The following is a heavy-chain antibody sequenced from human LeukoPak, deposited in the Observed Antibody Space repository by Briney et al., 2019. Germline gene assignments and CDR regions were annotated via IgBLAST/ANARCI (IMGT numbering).Heavy chain of an antibody. CDR1: GGTFSRYA. CDR3: ARDAAIYDSSSFYYLW. CDR2: ITPIFGTA. Sequence: GASVKLSCKASGGTFSRYAISWVRQAPGQGLEWMGGITPIFGTANYAQKFQGRVTITADESTSTAYMELRSLRSEDTAVYYCARDAAIYDSSSFYYLWWGQGTLVTVSS. J-gene: IGHJ4*02. D-gene: IGHD3-22*01. V-gene: IGHV1-69*13.